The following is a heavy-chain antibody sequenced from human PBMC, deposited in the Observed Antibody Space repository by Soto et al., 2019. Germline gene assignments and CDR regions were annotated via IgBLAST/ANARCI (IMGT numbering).Heavy chain of an antibody. D-gene: IGHD3-3*01. V-gene: IGHV1-8*01. Sequence: QVQLVQSGAEVKKPGASVKVSCKASGYTFTSYDINWVRQATGQGLEWMGWMKPNSGNTGYAQKFQGRVTMTRNTSISTAYMELSSLRSEDTAVYYCARLYDFWSGKPSYGMDVWGQGTTVTVSS. J-gene: IGHJ6*02. CDR2: MKPNSGNT. CDR1: GYTFTSYD. CDR3: ARLYDFWSGKPSYGMDV.